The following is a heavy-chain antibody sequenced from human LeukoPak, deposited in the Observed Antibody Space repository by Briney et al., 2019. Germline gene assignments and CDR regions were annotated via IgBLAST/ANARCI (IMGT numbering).Heavy chain of an antibody. D-gene: IGHD1-26*01. V-gene: IGHV4-30-2*01. J-gene: IGHJ5*02. CDR2: IYHSGST. CDR1: GCSISSGGYS. CDR3: ARSYSGWLDP. Sequence: PSQTLSLTCAVSGCSISSGGYSWSWIRQPPGKGLEWIGYIYHSGSTYYNPSLKSRVIISVNRSKNQFSLKLSSVTAADTAVYYCARSYSGWLDPWGQGTLVTVPP.